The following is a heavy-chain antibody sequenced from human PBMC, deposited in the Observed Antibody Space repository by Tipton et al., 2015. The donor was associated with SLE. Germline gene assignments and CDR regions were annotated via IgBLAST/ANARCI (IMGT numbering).Heavy chain of an antibody. CDR3: AKKATYYDFWSGYGNFDM. D-gene: IGHD3-3*01. V-gene: IGHV3-23*01. Sequence: SLRLSCAASGFTFSNYWMHWVRQGPGKGLVWVSSISAGGYSTYYPDSLRGRYTISRDNSRNTVYLHMNSLRPEDTAVYYCAKKATYYDFWSGYGNFDMWGQGALVTVSS. J-gene: IGHJ3*02. CDR1: GFTFSNYW. CDR2: ISAGGYST.